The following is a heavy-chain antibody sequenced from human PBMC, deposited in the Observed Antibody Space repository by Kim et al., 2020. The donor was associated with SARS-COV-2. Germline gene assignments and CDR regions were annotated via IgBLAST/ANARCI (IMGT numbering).Heavy chain of an antibody. CDR1: GYTFTTYN. D-gene: IGHD5-12*01. J-gene: IGHJ4*02. Sequence: ASVKVSCKASGYTFTTYNIHWVRQAPGQGLEWMGWINSGEGNTKYSQKFQGRVSISRDISASTAYMDLSSLGSEDTAIYYCVTGGGPAWGQGTLVTVSS. CDR2: INSGEGNT. V-gene: IGHV1-3*04. CDR3: VTGGGPA.